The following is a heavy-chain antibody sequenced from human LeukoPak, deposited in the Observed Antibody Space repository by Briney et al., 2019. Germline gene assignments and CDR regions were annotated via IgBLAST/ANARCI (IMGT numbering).Heavy chain of an antibody. V-gene: IGHV3-30*02. CDR3: ARAPRSSGYFRHKTRPENAFDI. J-gene: IGHJ3*02. CDR1: GFTFSNYG. Sequence: GGSLRLSCAASGFTFSNYGMHWVRQAPGKGLEWVAFIRYDGSNRYYADSVQGRFTISRDNSKNTLYLQMNSLRAEDTAVYYCARAPRSSGYFRHKTRPENAFDIWGQGTMVTVSS. D-gene: IGHD3-22*01. CDR2: IRYDGSNR.